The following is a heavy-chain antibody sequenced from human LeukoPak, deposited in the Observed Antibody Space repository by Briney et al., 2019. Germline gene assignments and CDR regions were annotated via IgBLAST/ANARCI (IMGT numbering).Heavy chain of an antibody. CDR2: ISSSGTTI. V-gene: IGHV3-48*04. Sequence: GSLRLSCAASGFTFSSYSMNWVRQAPGKGLEWVSFISSSGTTIFYADSVKGRFTISRDNAKNSVYLQMNSLGADDTAVYYCATYSILNAREFRYWGQGTLVTVTS. CDR3: ATYSILNAREFRY. D-gene: IGHD4-11*01. J-gene: IGHJ1*01. CDR1: GFTFSSYS.